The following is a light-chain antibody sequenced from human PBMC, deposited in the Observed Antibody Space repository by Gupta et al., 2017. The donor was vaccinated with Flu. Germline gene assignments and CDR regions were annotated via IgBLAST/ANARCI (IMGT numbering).Light chain of an antibody. CDR3: NSDGASTV. V-gene: IGLV2-11*03. J-gene: IGLJ2*01. CDR1: SNDVGAFDY. CDR2: DGN. Sequence: GQSVAISCTGTSNDVGAFDYVSWYQQHPGQGPKLIIYDGNKRPSGVPDGFTGSKSGNTASLTISGRQPQDEDDYYGNSDGASTVFGGGTRLTVL.